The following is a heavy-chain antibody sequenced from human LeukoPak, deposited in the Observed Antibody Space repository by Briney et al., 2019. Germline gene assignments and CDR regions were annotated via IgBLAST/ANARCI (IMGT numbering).Heavy chain of an antibody. CDR1: GYTFTSYG. CDR3: AREPYYYDSSGYYDY. J-gene: IGHJ4*02. Sequence: ASVKVSCKASGYTFTSYGISWVRQAPGQGLEWMGWISAYNGNTNYAQKLQGRVTMTTDTSTSTAYMELRSLRSDDTAVYYCAREPYYYDSSGYYDYWSQGTLVTVSS. D-gene: IGHD3-22*01. CDR2: ISAYNGNT. V-gene: IGHV1-18*01.